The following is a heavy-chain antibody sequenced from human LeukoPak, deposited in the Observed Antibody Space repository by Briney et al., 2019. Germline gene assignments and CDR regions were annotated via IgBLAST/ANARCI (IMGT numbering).Heavy chain of an antibody. V-gene: IGHV3-21*01. J-gene: IGHJ6*02. D-gene: IGHD3-3*01. CDR3: ARNGVVITSTSYYYYGMDV. Sequence: PGGSLRLSCAASGFTFSSYSMNWVRQAPGKGLEWVSSISSSSSYIYYADSVKGRFTISRDNAKNSLYLQMNSLRAEDTAVYYCARNGVVITSTSYYYYGMDVWGQGTTVTVSS. CDR2: ISSSSSYI. CDR1: GFTFSSYS.